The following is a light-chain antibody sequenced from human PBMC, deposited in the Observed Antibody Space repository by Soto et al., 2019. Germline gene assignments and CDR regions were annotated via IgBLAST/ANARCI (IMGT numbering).Light chain of an antibody. J-gene: IGKJ5*01. CDR3: QQFNSYPHGIT. V-gene: IGKV1-13*02. CDR1: QGISSA. Sequence: AIQLTQSPSSLSASVGDRVTITCRASQGISSALAWYQQKPGKAPKLLIYDASSLESGVPSRFSGSGSGTDFTLTISSLQPEDFATYYCQQFNSYPHGITFGQGTRLEIK. CDR2: DAS.